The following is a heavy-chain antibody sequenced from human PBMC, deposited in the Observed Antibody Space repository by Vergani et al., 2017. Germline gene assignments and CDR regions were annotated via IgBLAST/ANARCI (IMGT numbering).Heavy chain of an antibody. CDR3: AKEGGGYCSGGTCYPEY. V-gene: IGHV3-30*02. J-gene: IGHJ4*02. Sequence: QVQLVESGGGVVQPGGSLRLSCAASGFTFNSYGMHWVRQAPGKGLEWVAYIRSDESRRYYGDSMEGPFTISRDNSKNTLYRQMKSLRPEDTAVYYCAKEGGGYCSGGTCYPEYRGQGTLVIVSS. CDR2: IRSDESRR. D-gene: IGHD2-15*01. CDR1: GFTFNSYG.